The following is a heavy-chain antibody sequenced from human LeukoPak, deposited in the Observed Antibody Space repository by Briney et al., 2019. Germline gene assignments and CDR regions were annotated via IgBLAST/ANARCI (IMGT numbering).Heavy chain of an antibody. CDR1: GFTVITND. J-gene: IGHJ3*02. CDR3: ASGYSSGSDAFDI. V-gene: IGHV3-53*01. Sequence: GGSLRLSCAASGFTVITNDMTWVRQAPGKGLEWVSVLYSDGNTKYADSVQGRFTISRDNSKNTLYLEMNSLRAEDTAVYYCASGYSSGSDAFDIWGQGTMVTVSS. CDR2: LYSDGNT. D-gene: IGHD6-19*01.